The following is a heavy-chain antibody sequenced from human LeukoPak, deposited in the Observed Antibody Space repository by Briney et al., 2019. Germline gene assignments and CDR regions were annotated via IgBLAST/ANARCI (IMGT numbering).Heavy chain of an antibody. Sequence: SETLSLTCAVSGYSISSGYYWGWIRQPPGKGLEWIGSIYHSGSTYYNPSLKSRVTISVDTSKNQFPLKLSSVTAAGTAVYYCARHSDIVVVPAATNTDYWGQGTLVTVSS. D-gene: IGHD2-2*01. CDR2: IYHSGST. J-gene: IGHJ4*02. CDR1: GYSISSGYY. CDR3: ARHSDIVVVPAATNTDY. V-gene: IGHV4-38-2*01.